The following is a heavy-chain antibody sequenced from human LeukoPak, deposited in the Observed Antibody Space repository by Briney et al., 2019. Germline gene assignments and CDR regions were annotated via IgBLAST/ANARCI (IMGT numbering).Heavy chain of an antibody. CDR1: GGSISSGGYY. CDR2: IYHSGST. Sequence: SQTLSLTCTVSGGSISSGGYYWSWIRQPPGKGLEWIGYIYHSGSTYYNPSLKSRVTISVDRSKNQFSLKLSSVSAADTAVYYCARHIVVVTATRMLSYYYYGMDVWGQGTTVTVSS. D-gene: IGHD2-21*02. CDR3: ARHIVVVTATRMLSYYYYGMDV. J-gene: IGHJ6*02. V-gene: IGHV4-30-2*01.